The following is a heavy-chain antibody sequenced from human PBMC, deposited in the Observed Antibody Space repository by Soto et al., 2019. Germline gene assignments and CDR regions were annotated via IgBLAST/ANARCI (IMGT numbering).Heavy chain of an antibody. Sequence: ASVKVSCKASGYTFTCYYMHWVRQAPGQGLEWMGIINPSGGSTSYAQKFQGRVTMTRDTSTSTVYMELSSLRSEDTAVYYCARIYGSGSSPYYFDYWGQGTLVTVSS. J-gene: IGHJ4*02. CDR2: INPSGGST. CDR1: GYTFTCYY. V-gene: IGHV1-46*01. D-gene: IGHD3-10*01. CDR3: ARIYGSGSSPYYFDY.